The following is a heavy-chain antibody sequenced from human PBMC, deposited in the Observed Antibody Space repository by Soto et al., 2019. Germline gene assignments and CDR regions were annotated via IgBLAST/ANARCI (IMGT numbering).Heavy chain of an antibody. CDR2: INHSGST. CDR3: AREGSGSYSDFDY. Sequence: QVQLQQWGAGLLKPSETLSLTCAVYGGSFSGYYWSWIRQPPGKGLGWIGEINHSGSTNYNPSLKSRVTITVDTSKNQFSLKLSSVTAADTAVYYCAREGSGSYSDFDYWGQGTLVTVSS. CDR1: GGSFSGYY. J-gene: IGHJ4*02. V-gene: IGHV4-34*01. D-gene: IGHD1-26*01.